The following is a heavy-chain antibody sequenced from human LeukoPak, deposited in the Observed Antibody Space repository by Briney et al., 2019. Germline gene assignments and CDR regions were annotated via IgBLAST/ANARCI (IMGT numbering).Heavy chain of an antibody. V-gene: IGHV3-23*01. CDR3: AKGDCSSTSCHYYYYGMDV. Sequence: GASLRLSCAASGFTFSSYAMSWVRQAPGKGLEWVSAISGSGGSTYYADSVKGRFPISRDNSKSTLYLQMNSLRAEDTAVYYCAKGDCSSTSCHYYYYGMDVWGQGTTVTVSS. D-gene: IGHD2-2*01. J-gene: IGHJ6*02. CDR1: GFTFSSYA. CDR2: ISGSGGST.